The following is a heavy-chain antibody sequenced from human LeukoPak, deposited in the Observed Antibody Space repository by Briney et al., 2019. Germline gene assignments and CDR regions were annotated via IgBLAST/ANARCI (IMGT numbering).Heavy chain of an antibody. CDR3: AKSGYGSGSYDY. CDR1: GFTFSSYD. V-gene: IGHV3-23*01. J-gene: IGHJ4*02. D-gene: IGHD3-10*01. CDR2: ISGSGGST. Sequence: GGSLRLSCAASGFTFSSYDLSWVRQAPGKGLEWVSAISGSGGSTYYADSVKGGFTISRDNSKNTLYLQMNSLRAEDTAVYYCAKSGYGSGSYDYWGQGTLVTVSS.